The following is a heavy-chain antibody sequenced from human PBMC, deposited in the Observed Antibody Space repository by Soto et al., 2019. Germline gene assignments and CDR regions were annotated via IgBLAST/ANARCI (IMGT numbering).Heavy chain of an antibody. CDR2: THHSGST. CDR1: GDSVSTHYW. V-gene: IGHV4-4*02. D-gene: IGHD2-2*01. J-gene: IGHJ5*02. Sequence: SETLSLTCAVSGDSVSTHYWWSWVRQPPGKGLEWIGETHHSGSTHYNPSLNSRVTISVDKSKNDFSLKLTSVTAADTAVYYCARNGDCSSSRCNVGWFDPWGRGTLVTVSS. CDR3: ARNGDCSSSRCNVGWFDP.